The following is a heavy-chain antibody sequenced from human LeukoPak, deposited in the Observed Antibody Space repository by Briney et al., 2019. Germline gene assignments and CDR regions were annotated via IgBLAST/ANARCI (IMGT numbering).Heavy chain of an antibody. J-gene: IGHJ4*02. CDR2: IRYDGSNK. CDR1: GFTFCTNG. CDR3: LRAVCRWSFSGYENSGPERDF. V-gene: IGHV3-33*01. Sequence: PGGSLRLSCAASGFTFCTNGRHWLPQAPGKGLEGGAVIRYDGSNKKYADCVKGRFTISRANSKNSLYLQMNRLRAEDTAVYYCLRAVCRWSFSGYENSGPERDFWGQGTLVTVSS. D-gene: IGHD5-12*01.